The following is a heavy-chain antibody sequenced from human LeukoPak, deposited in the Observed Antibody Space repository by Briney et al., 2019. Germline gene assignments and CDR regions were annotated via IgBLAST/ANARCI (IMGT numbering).Heavy chain of an antibody. Sequence: ASVKVSCKASGYTFTSYYMHWVRQAPGQGLEWMGIINPSGGSTSYAQKFQGRVTMTRDMSTSTVYMELSSLRSEDTAVYYCARDPVLRFLEWLDELSWFDPWGQGTLVTVSS. D-gene: IGHD3-3*01. CDR2: INPSGGST. V-gene: IGHV1-46*01. CDR3: ARDPVLRFLEWLDELSWFDP. J-gene: IGHJ5*02. CDR1: GYTFTSYY.